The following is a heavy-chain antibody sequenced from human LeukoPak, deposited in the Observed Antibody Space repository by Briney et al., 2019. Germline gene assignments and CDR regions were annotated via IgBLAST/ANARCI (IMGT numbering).Heavy chain of an antibody. CDR2: INHSGST. CDR3: ARGTYSSGYFYYLDY. D-gene: IGHD3-22*01. J-gene: IGHJ4*02. CDR1: GGSFSGYY. Sequence: SETLSLTCAIYGGSFSGYYWSWIRQPPGKGLEWIREINHSGSTNYNPSLESRVTISVDTSKNQFSLRLSSVIAADTAVYYCARGTYSSGYFYYLDYWGQGTLVTVSS. V-gene: IGHV4-34*01.